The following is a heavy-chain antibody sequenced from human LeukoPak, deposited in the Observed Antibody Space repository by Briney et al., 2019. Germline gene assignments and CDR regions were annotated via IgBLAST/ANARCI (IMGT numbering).Heavy chain of an antibody. CDR3: ARQITFGGVIAPDAFDI. V-gene: IGHV4-30-2*01. D-gene: IGHD3-16*02. CDR2: IDHSGST. J-gene: IGHJ3*02. CDR1: GGSISSGGYG. Sequence: SETLSLTWAVAGGSISSGGYGWGWIRQPPGKGLEWLGYIDHSGSTYYNPSVKTRVTISVDRSKNQFSLKLSSVTPADTAVYYCARQITFGGVIAPDAFDIWGQGTMVTVSS.